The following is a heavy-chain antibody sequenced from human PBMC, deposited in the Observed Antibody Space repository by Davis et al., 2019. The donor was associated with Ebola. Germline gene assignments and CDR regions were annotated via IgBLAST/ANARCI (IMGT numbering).Heavy chain of an antibody. CDR2: IIPILGIA. CDR3: ARDLGMATILFHY. V-gene: IGHV1-69*04. Sequence: AASVKVSCKASGGTFSSYTISWVRQAPGQGLEWMGRIIPILGIANYAQKFQGRVTITADKSTSTAYMELSSLRSEDTAVYYCARDLGMATILFHYWGQGTLVTVSS. D-gene: IGHD5-24*01. CDR1: GGTFSSYT. J-gene: IGHJ4*02.